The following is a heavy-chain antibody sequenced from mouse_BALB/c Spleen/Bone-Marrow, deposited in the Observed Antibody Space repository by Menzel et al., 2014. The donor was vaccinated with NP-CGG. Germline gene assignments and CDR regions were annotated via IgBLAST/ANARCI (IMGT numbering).Heavy chain of an antibody. CDR2: ILPGSGNT. V-gene: IGHV1-9*01. D-gene: IGHD1-1*01. CDR3: SRRAHYFGSGLDY. J-gene: IGHJ2*01. CDR1: GYIFSSYW. Sequence: QVQLQQSGAELMKPGASVTISCKATGYIFSSYWIEWIKQRPGHGLEWIGEILPGSGNTNYNEKFRDKATFTAETSSNIAYMHLSSLTSEDSAVYYCSRRAHYFGSGLDYWGQGTTLTVSS.